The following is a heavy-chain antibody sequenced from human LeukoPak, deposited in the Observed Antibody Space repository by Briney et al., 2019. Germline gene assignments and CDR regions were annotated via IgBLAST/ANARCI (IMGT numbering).Heavy chain of an antibody. J-gene: IGHJ4*02. Sequence: GGSLRLSCAASGFTFSTYWMHWVRQAPGKGLVWVSRIDSDGINSYYADSVKGRFTISRDNSKNTLYLQMNSLRAEDTAVYYCATRDYYDSSGYYHYFDYWGQGTLVTVSS. CDR3: ATRDYYDSSGYYHYFDY. CDR2: IDSDGINS. CDR1: GFTFSTYW. D-gene: IGHD3-22*01. V-gene: IGHV3-74*01.